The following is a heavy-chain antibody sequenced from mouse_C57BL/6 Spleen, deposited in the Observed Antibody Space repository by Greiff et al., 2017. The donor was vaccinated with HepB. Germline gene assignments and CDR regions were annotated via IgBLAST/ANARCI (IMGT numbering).Heavy chain of an antibody. CDR1: GYSITSGYY. V-gene: IGHV3-6*01. CDR2: ISYDGSN. D-gene: IGHD2-3*01. J-gene: IGHJ1*03. CDR3: ARDRVYDGYWYFDV. Sequence: ESGPGLVKPSQSLSLTCSVTGYSITSGYYWNWIRQFPGNKLEWMGYISYDGSNNYNPSLKNRISITRDTSKNQFFLKLNSVTTEDTATYYCARDRVYDGYWYFDVWGTGTTVTVSS.